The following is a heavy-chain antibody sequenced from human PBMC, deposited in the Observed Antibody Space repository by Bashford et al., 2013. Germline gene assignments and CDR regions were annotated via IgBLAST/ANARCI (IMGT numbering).Heavy chain of an antibody. D-gene: IGHD6-19*01. CDR1: GLTLSSYW. V-gene: IGHV3-7*01. J-gene: IGHJ4*02. CDR3: ARDGSGWSNY. CDR2: IKQDGNEK. Sequence: GGSLRLSCAASGLTLSSYWMSWLRQAPGKGLEWVANIKQDGNEKYYVDSVKGRIHPSPETNAKNSLYLQMNSLRAEDTAVYYCARDGSGWSNYWGQGTLVTVSS.